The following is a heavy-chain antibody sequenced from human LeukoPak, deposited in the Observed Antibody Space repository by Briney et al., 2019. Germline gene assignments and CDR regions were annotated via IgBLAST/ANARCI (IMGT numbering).Heavy chain of an antibody. Sequence: PGGSLRLSCAASGFTFSSYAMTWVRQPPGKGLEWVSAISGSGGSTYYADSVKGRFTISRDNSKNTLYLQMNSLRAEDTAVYYCAGVTYYYDSSAYPPRWWGQGTLVTVSS. J-gene: IGHJ4*02. D-gene: IGHD3-22*01. CDR3: AGVTYYYDSSAYPPRW. CDR1: GFTFSSYA. V-gene: IGHV3-23*01. CDR2: ISGSGGST.